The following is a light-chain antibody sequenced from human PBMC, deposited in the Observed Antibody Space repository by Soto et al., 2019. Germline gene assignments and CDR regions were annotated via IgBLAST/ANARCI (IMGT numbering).Light chain of an antibody. CDR1: SSDVGAYNY. V-gene: IGLV2-11*01. CDR3: CSYAGSYTFV. J-gene: IGLJ1*01. CDR2: DVA. Sequence: QSALTQPRSVSGSPGQSVTISCTGTSSDVGAYNYVSWYQQHPGKAPELIIFDVARRPSGVPDRFSGSKSGNTASLTVSGPQAEDEADYYCCSYAGSYTFVFGTGTKVTVL.